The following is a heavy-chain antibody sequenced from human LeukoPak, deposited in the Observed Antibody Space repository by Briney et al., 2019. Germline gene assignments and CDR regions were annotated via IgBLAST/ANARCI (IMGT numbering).Heavy chain of an antibody. CDR1: GGSISSSSYY. D-gene: IGHD3-16*01. CDR3: ARSYYDYVWGSYLVCDY. J-gene: IGHJ4*02. V-gene: IGHV4-39*01. Sequence: SETLSLTCTVSGGSISSSSYYWGWIRQPPGKGLEWIGSIYYSGSTYYNPSLKSRVTISVDTSKNQFSLKLSSVTAADTAVYYCARSYYDYVWGSYLVCDYWGQGTLVTVSS. CDR2: IYYSGST.